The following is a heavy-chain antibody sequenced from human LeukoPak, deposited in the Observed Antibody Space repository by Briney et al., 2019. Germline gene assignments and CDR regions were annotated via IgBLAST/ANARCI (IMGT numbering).Heavy chain of an antibody. CDR1: GYTFTSYY. D-gene: IGHD6-13*01. J-gene: IGHJ6*03. V-gene: IGHV1-46*01. CDR3: AACSSSWFCYYYYYMDV. Sequence: GASVKVSCKASGYTFTSYYMHWVRQAPGQGLEWMGIINPSGGSTSYAQKFQGRVTMTRDMSTSTVYMELSSLRSEDTAVYYCAACSSSWFCYYYYYMDVWGKGTTVTVSS. CDR2: INPSGGST.